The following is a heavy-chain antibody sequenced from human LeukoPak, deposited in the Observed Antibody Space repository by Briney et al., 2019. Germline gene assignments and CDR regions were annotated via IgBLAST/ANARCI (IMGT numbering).Heavy chain of an antibody. CDR2: ISGSGGRT. Sequence: GGSLRPSCAASEFTFSSYAMSWVRQAPGKGLEWVSAISGSGGRTYYAESVKGRFTISRDNNENTLYLQMNSLRAEDTALYYCAKGLPGFGDLLDVWNYWGQGILVTVSS. D-gene: IGHD3-10*01. J-gene: IGHJ4*02. CDR1: EFTFSSYA. CDR3: AKGLPGFGDLLDVWNY. V-gene: IGHV3-23*01.